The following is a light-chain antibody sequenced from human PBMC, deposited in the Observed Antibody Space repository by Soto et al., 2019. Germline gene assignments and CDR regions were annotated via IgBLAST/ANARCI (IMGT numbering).Light chain of an antibody. V-gene: IGKV1-5*01. J-gene: IGKJ1*01. CDR1: QSISSW. CDR2: DAS. Sequence: DIQMTQSPSTLSASVGDRVTITCRASQSISSWLAWYQQKPGKAPKLLIYDASSLVSGVPSRFSGSGSGTEFTLTISSLQPDDFATYYCQQYNSYSQAFDQGTKVEIK. CDR3: QQYNSYSQA.